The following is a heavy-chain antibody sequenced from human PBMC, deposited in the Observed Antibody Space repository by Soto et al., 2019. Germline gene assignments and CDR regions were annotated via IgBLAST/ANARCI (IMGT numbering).Heavy chain of an antibody. V-gene: IGHV5-10-1*01. D-gene: IGHD6-6*01. CDR1: GYSFAGYW. CDR2: IDPSDSQT. J-gene: IGHJ5*02. CDR3: ARSLYSSSLDWFDP. Sequence: PGESLKISCKGSGYSFAGYWLTWVRQKPGKGLEWMRRIDPSDSQTYYSPSFRGHVTISADKSISTAYLQWSSLKASDTAMYYCARSLYSSSLDWFDPWGQGTLVTVSS.